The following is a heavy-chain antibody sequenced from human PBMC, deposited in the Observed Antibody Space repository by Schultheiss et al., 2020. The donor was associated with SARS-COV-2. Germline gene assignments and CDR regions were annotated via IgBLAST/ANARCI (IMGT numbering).Heavy chain of an antibody. CDR2: IYTSGST. CDR3: ARDGYYCSSTSWANRNWFDP. J-gene: IGHJ5*02. D-gene: IGHD2-2*01. CDR1: GGSISSYY. Sequence: SQTLSLTCTVSGGSISSYYWSWIRQPAGKGLEWIGRIYTSGSTNYNPSLKSRVTMSVDTSKNQFSLKLSSVTAADTAVYYCARDGYYCSSTSWANRNWFDPWGQGTLVTVSS. V-gene: IGHV4-4*07.